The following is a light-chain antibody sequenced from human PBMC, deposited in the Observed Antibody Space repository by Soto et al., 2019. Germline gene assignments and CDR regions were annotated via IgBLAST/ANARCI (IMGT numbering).Light chain of an antibody. CDR3: SSYTSSSTPV. J-gene: IGLJ2*01. CDR2: EVR. CDR1: RGDVGGYNY. V-gene: IGLV2-8*01. Sequence: QSVLTQPPSTSGSPGQSVTISCTGTRGDVGGYNYVSWYQQHPAKAPKLLIQEVRKRPSGVPDTFSGSKSGNTASLPISGLQAEDEADYYCSSYTSSSTPVFGGGTKLTVL.